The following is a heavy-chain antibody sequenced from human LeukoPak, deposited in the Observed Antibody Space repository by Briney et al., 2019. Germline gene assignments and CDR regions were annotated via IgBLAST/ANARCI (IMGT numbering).Heavy chain of an antibody. J-gene: IGHJ4*02. CDR2: ISYDGSNK. CDR3: ARATHGSGSS. V-gene: IGHV3-30*04. D-gene: IGHD3-10*01. CDR1: GFTFSSYA. Sequence: TGGSLRLSCAAYGFTFSSYAMHWVRQAPGKGLEWVAVISYDGSNKYYADSVKGRFTISRDNSKNTLYLQMNSLRAEDTAVYYCARATHGSGSSWGQGTLVTVSS.